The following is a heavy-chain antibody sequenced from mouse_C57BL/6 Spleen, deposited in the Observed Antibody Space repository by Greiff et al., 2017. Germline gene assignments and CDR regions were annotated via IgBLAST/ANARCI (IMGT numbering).Heavy chain of an antibody. Sequence: EVKLEESGGGLVKPGGSLKLSCAASGFTFSSYAMSWVRQTPEKRLEWVATISDGGSYTYYPDNVKGRFTISRDNAKNNLYLQMSHLKSEDTAMYYCAKDYYGSSQYYFDDWGQGTTLTVSS. CDR3: AKDYYGSSQYYFDD. CDR1: GFTFSSYA. CDR2: ISDGGSYT. V-gene: IGHV5-4*01. D-gene: IGHD1-1*01. J-gene: IGHJ2*01.